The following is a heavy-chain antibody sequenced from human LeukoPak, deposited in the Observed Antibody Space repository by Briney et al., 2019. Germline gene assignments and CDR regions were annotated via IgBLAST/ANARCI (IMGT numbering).Heavy chain of an antibody. Sequence: SVKVSCKASGGTFSSYAISWVRQAPGQGLEWMGRIIPILGIANYAQKFQGRVTITADKSTSTAYMELSSLRSEDTAVYYCARETTDTDPSYFDYWGQGTLVTVSS. CDR3: ARETTDTDPSYFDY. J-gene: IGHJ4*02. CDR1: GGTFSSYA. D-gene: IGHD5-18*01. CDR2: IIPILGIA. V-gene: IGHV1-69*04.